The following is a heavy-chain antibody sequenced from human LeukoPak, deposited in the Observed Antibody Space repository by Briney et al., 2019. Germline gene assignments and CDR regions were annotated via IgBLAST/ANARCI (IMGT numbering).Heavy chain of an antibody. J-gene: IGHJ6*02. CDR1: GGTFSSYA. CDR3: ARLPYYYYYYGMDV. CDR2: IIPIFGTA. Sequence: SVKVSCTASGGTFSSYAISWVRQAPGQGLEWMGGIIPIFGTANYAQKFQGRVTITADESMSTAYMELSSLRSEDTAVYYCARLPYYYYYYGMDVWGQGTTVTVSS. V-gene: IGHV1-69*13.